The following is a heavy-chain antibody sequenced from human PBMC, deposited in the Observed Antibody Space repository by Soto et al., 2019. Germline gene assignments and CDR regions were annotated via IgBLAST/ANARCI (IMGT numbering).Heavy chain of an antibody. CDR2: INAGNGNT. CDR1: GYTFTSYA. CDR3: ARVWDCSSTSCYPGPTVVGNYYYYGMDV. J-gene: IGHJ6*02. V-gene: IGHV1-3*01. D-gene: IGHD2-2*01. Sequence: ASVKVSCKASGYTFTSYAMHWVRQAPGQRLEWMGWINAGNGNTKYSQKFQGRVTITRDTSASTAYMELSSLRSEDTAVYYCARVWDCSSTSCYPGPTVVGNYYYYGMDVWGQGTTVTVSS.